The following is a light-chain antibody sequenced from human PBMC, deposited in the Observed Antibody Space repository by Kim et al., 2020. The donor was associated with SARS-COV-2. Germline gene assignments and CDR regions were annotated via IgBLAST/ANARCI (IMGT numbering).Light chain of an antibody. V-gene: IGKV1-33*01. Sequence: ASVGDRVTITCQASQDISNYLTWYQQKPGKAPKLLIYDASNLETGVPSRFSGSGSGTDFTLTISSLQPEDIATYYCQQYDNLPITFGQGTRLEIK. CDR1: QDISNY. CDR3: QQYDNLPIT. CDR2: DAS. J-gene: IGKJ5*01.